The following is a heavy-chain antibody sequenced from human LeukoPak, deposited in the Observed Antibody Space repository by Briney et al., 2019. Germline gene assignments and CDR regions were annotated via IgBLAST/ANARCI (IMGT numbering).Heavy chain of an antibody. Sequence: PSETLSLTCTVSGGSISSYYWSWIRQPPGKGLEWIGYIYYSGSTNYSPSLKSRVTISVDTSKNQFSLKLSSVTAADTAVYYCARARGGPKAAFDIWGQGTMVTVSS. CDR3: ARARGGPKAAFDI. J-gene: IGHJ3*02. V-gene: IGHV4-59*01. CDR1: GGSISSYY. CDR2: IYYSGST.